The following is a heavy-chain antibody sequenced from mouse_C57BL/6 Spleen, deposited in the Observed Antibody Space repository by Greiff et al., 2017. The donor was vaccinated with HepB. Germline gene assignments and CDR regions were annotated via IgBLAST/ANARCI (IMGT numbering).Heavy chain of an antibody. CDR2: ISDGGSYT. CDR3: AREDYGSSSGYFDS. Sequence: EVKVEESGGGLVKPGGSLKLSCAASGFTFSSYAMSWVRQTPEKRLEWVATISDGGSYTYYPDNVKGRFTISRDNAKNNLYLQMSHLKSEDTAMYYCAREDYGSSSGYFDSWGQSTTLTVSS. D-gene: IGHD1-1*01. CDR1: GFTFSSYA. J-gene: IGHJ2*01. V-gene: IGHV5-4*01.